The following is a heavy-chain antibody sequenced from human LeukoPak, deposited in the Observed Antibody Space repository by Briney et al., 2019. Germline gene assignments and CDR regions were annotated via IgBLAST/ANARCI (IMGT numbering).Heavy chain of an antibody. CDR3: AKGFGGYYHDSSGYYGRHDAFDI. Sequence: GGSLRLSCAASGFTFSSYAMSWVRQAPGKGLEWVSAISGSGGSTYYADSVKGRFTISRDNSKNTLYLQMNSLRAEDTAVYYCAKGFGGYYHDSSGYYGRHDAFDIWGQGTMVTVSS. J-gene: IGHJ3*02. V-gene: IGHV3-23*01. CDR1: GFTFSSYA. D-gene: IGHD3-22*01. CDR2: ISGSGGST.